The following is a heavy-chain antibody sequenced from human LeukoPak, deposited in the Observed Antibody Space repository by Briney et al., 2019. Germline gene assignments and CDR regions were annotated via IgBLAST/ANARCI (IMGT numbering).Heavy chain of an antibody. CDR3: AGGDYNWNGFDP. Sequence: PSETLSLTCAVYGGSFSGYYWSWIRQPPGKGLEWIGEINHSGSTNYNPSLKSRVTISVDTSKNQFSLKLSSVTAADTAIYYCAGGDYNWNGFDPWGQGTLVTVSS. J-gene: IGHJ5*02. V-gene: IGHV4-34*01. CDR1: GGSFSGYY. CDR2: INHSGST. D-gene: IGHD1-20*01.